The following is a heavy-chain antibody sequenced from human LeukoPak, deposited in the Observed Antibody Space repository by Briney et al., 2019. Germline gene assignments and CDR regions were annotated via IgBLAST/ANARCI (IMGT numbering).Heavy chain of an antibody. CDR3: AKRSPYNSSSYYLDF. V-gene: IGHV3-23*01. J-gene: IGHJ4*02. CDR2: ISGSGGTT. Sequence: PGGSLKLSCAASGFTFSGSAMHWVRQAPGKGLEWVSAISGSGGTTYYADSVRGRFIISRDNSKSTLYFQMNSLRGEDTAIYYCAKRSPYNSSSYYLDFWGQGTLVTVSS. CDR1: GFTFSGSA. D-gene: IGHD6-6*01.